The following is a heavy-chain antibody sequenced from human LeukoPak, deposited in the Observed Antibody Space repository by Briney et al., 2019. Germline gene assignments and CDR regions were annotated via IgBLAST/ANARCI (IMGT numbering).Heavy chain of an antibody. J-gene: IGHJ4*02. D-gene: IGHD3-10*01. CDR3: ARVSVTMVRGVPYYFDY. CDR1: GGSFIGYY. V-gene: IGHV4-34*01. CDR2: INHSGRT. Sequence: SETLSLTCAVYGGSFIGYYWSWIRQPPGKGLEWIGEINHSGRTNYNPSLKSRVTISVDTSKNQFSLKLSSVTAADTAVYYCARVSVTMVRGVPYYFDYWGQGTLVTVSS.